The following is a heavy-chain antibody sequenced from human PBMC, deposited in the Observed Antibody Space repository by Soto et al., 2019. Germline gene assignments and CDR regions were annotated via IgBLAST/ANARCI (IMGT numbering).Heavy chain of an antibody. J-gene: IGHJ4*02. CDR3: AKNFDY. CDR1: GGSFSGY. Sequence: QVQLQQWGAGLLKPSETLSLTCAVYGGSFSGYWSWIRQPPGKGLEWIGDINYGGSANYNPSLKSRVTLSVDTSKNHFSLKLNSVTAADSAVYYCAKNFDYWGQGTLVTVSS. CDR2: INYGGSA. V-gene: IGHV4-34*01.